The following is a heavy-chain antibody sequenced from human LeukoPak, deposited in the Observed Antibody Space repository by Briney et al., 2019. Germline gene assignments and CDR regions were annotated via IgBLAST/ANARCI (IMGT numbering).Heavy chain of an antibody. V-gene: IGHV1-2*02. D-gene: IGHD1-26*01. Sequence: GASVKVSCKASGYTFTSYYVHWVRQAPGQGLEWMGWINPYSGDTNYAQKFQGRVTMTRGTSISTAYMELSSLKSDDTAVYYCARVAMSGIGSDDFWGQGTLVTASS. CDR3: ARVAMSGIGSDDF. J-gene: IGHJ4*02. CDR1: GYTFTSYY. CDR2: INPYSGDT.